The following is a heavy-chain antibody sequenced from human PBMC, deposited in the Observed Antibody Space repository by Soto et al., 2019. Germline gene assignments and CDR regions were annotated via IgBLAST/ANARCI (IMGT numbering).Heavy chain of an antibody. J-gene: IGHJ4*02. V-gene: IGHV3-30*18. D-gene: IGHD3-22*01. Sequence: QVQLVESGGGVVQPGRSLRLSCAASGFTFSSYGMHWVRQAPGKGLEWVAVISYDGSNKYYADSVKGRFTISRDNSKNTLYLQMTSLRAEDTAVYYCAKDDYDSSGPYLGYWGQGTLVTVSS. CDR2: ISYDGSNK. CDR3: AKDDYDSSGPYLGY. CDR1: GFTFSSYG.